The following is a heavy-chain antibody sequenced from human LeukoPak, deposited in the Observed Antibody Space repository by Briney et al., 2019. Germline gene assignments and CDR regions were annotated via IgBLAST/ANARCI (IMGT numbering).Heavy chain of an antibody. CDR1: GFTFNNYA. CDR3: AKRSWLDY. CDR2: ITGSGDST. D-gene: IGHD1-26*01. Sequence: GGSLRLSCAASGFTFNNYAMNWVRQAPGKGLEWVSAITGSGDSTYYADSVKGRFTISRDNSKNTLYLQMNSLRAEDTAVYYCAKRSWLDYWGQGTLVTVSS. V-gene: IGHV3-23*01. J-gene: IGHJ4*02.